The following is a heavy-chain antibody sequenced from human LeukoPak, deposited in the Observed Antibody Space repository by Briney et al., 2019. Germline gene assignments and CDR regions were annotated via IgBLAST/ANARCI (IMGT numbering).Heavy chain of an antibody. V-gene: IGHV3-21*04. J-gene: IGHJ6*01. Sequence: GGSLRLSCAASGFTFTTFSMNWVRQAPGKGLEWVSMIFKSSSGETHYADSVRGRFTISRDNAKTSLYLHMNRLRAEDAAVYFCSRGDTAMDVWGKGGTVTVSS. CDR3: SRGDTAMDV. CDR2: IFKSSSGET. CDR1: GFTFTTFS. D-gene: IGHD5-18*01.